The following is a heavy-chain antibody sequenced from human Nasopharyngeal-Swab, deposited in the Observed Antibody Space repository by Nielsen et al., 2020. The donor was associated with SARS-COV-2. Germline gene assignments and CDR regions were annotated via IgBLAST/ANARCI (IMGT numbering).Heavy chain of an antibody. CDR3: VRDSAWAFDI. J-gene: IGHJ3*02. CDR1: GFTFSTYA. CDR2: IGGDGNYK. V-gene: IGHV3-21*05. Sequence: GESLKISCAASGFTFSTYAMTWFRQAPGKGLEWISYIGGDGNYKQYADSVEGRLTISRDNAKNSLYLQINSLRAEDTAVYYCVRDSAWAFDIWGQGTMVTVSS.